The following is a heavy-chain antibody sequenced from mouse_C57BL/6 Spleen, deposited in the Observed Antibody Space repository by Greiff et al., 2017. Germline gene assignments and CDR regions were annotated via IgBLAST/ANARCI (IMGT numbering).Heavy chain of an antibody. CDR1: GFNIKDDY. J-gene: IGHJ2*01. V-gene: IGHV14-4*01. CDR2: LDPENGDT. Sequence: VQLQQSGAELVRPGASVQLSCPASGFNIKDDYMHWVKQRPAQGLAWIGWLDPENGDTAYASTFPGQATITADTSSNTAYRQLSSLTAEDTAVYYCTTWDYGSSYGYWGQGTTLKGAS. CDR3: TTWDYGSSYGY. D-gene: IGHD1-1*01.